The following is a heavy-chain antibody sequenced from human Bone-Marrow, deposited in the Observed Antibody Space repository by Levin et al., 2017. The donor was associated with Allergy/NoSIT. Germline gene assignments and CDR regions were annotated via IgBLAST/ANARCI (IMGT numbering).Heavy chain of an antibody. D-gene: IGHD5-24*01. J-gene: IGHJ4*02. CDR2: ISGSGDET. CDR1: GFTFSNYA. Sequence: GESLKISCAASGFTFSNYAMNWVRQAPGKGLEWVSGISGSGDETHYAHSVKGRFTISRDNSKNTLYLHMNSQRAEDTAVYYCAKRRRDGYNSDLDYWGQGTLVTVSS. CDR3: AKRRRDGYNSDLDY. V-gene: IGHV3-23*01.